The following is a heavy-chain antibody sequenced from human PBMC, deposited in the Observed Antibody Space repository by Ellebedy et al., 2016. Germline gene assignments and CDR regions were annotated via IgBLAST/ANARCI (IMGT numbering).Heavy chain of an antibody. V-gene: IGHV3-7*01. CDR2: IKQDGSEK. CDR3: ARGHYGMDV. J-gene: IGHJ6*02. CDR1: GFTFSSYG. Sequence: GESLKISCAASGFTFSSYGMHWVRQAPRKGLEWVANIKQDGSEKYYVDSVKGRFTISRDNAKNSLYLQMNSLRGDDTAVYYCARGHYGMDVWGQGTTVTVSS.